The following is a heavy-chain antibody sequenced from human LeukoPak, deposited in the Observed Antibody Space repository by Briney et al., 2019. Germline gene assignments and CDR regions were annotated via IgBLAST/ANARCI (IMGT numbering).Heavy chain of an antibody. CDR2: INPNSGGT. J-gene: IGHJ5*02. CDR3: ARDLGSDYYDSSAKGWFDP. CDR1: GYTFTGYY. D-gene: IGHD3-22*01. V-gene: IGHV1-2*02. Sequence: GASVKVSCKASGYTFTGYYMHWVRQAPGQGLEWMGWINPNSGGTNYAQKFQGRVTMTRDTSISTAYMELSRLRSDDTAVYYCARDLGSDYYDSSAKGWFDPWGQGTLVTVSS.